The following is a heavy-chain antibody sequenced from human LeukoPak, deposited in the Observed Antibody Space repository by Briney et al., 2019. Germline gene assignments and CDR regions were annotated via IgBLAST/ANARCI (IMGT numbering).Heavy chain of an antibody. CDR3: AHRLRDYYDSSGYYDAFDI. V-gene: IGHV2-5*08. CDR2: IYWDDDK. J-gene: IGHJ3*02. CDR1: GGSISSYYW. Sequence: TLSLTCTVSGGSISSYYWSWIRQPPGKALEWLALIYWDDDKRYSPSLKSRLTITKDTSKNQVVLTMTNMDPVDTATYYCAHRLRDYYDSSGYYDAFDIWGQGTMVTVSS. D-gene: IGHD3-22*01.